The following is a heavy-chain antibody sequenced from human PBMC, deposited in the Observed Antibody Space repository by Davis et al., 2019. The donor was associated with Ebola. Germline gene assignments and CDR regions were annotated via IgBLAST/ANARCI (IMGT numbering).Heavy chain of an antibody. CDR3: ARVTLGATDY. CDR2: IYYTGST. CDR1: GGSISSSY. V-gene: IGHV4-59*01. Sequence: MPSETLSLTCTVSGGSISSSYWSWIRQPPGKGLEWIGYIYYTGSTNYSPSLKSRVTISVDTSKNQFSLKLSSVTAADTAVYYCARVTLGATDYWGQGTLVTVSS. D-gene: IGHD1-26*01. J-gene: IGHJ4*02.